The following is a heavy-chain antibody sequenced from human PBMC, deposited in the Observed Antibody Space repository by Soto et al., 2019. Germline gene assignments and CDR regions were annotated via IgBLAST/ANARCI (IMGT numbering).Heavy chain of an antibody. CDR1: GGSISSSSYY. J-gene: IGHJ4*02. Sequence: QLQLQESGPGLVKPSETLSLTCTVSGGSISSSSYYWGWIRQPPGKGLKWIGSIYYSGSTYYNPSLKSRVTISVDTSKNQFSLKLSSVTAADTAVYYCARRFGIAAAGFFDYWGQGTLVTVSS. V-gene: IGHV4-39*01. D-gene: IGHD6-13*01. CDR3: ARRFGIAAAGFFDY. CDR2: IYYSGST.